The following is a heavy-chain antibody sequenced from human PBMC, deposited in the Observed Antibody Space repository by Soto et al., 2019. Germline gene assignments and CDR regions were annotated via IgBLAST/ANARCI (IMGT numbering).Heavy chain of an antibody. CDR3: FYFDWLLLS. V-gene: IGHV3-21*01. J-gene: IGHJ4*02. CDR2: ISSSSSYI. Sequence: EVQLVESGGGLVKPGGSLRLSCAASGFTFSSYSMNWVRQAPGKGLEWVSSISSSSSYIYYADSVKGRSTISRDNAKNSLYLQMNSLRAEDTAVYYCFYFDWLLLSWGQGTLVTVSS. D-gene: IGHD3-9*01. CDR1: GFTFSSYS.